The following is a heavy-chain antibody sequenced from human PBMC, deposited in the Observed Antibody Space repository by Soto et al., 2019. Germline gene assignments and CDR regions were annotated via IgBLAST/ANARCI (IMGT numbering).Heavy chain of an antibody. V-gene: IGHV5-51*01. CDR3: ARLPCSTPSCYSSGTGYYGMDV. D-gene: IGHD2-2*01. J-gene: IGHJ6*02. CDR2: IYPGDSDT. Sequence: GESLKISCKGSGYSFTSYWIGWVRQMPGKGLEWMGIIYPGDSDTRYSPSFQGQVTISADKSISTAYLQWSSLKASDTAMYYCARLPCSTPSCYSSGTGYYGMDVWGQGTTVTVSS. CDR1: GYSFTSYW.